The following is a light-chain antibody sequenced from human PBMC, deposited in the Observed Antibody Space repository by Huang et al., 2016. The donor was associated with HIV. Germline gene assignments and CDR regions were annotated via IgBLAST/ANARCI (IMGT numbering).Light chain of an antibody. CDR3: QQRSNWPPLT. J-gene: IGKJ4*01. CDR1: QSVSSY. V-gene: IGKV3-11*01. Sequence: EIVLTQSPATLSLSPGERATLSCRASQSVSSYLAWYHQKPGQAPRLLIYDASNRATGIPARFSGSGSGTDFTLTISSLEPEDFAGYYCQQRSNWPPLTFGGGTKVEIK. CDR2: DAS.